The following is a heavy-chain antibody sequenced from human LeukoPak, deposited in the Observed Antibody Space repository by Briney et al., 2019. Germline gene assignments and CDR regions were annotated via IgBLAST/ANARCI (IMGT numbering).Heavy chain of an antibody. Sequence: GGSLRLSCAASGFTFRDYTMNWVRQAPGKGLEWVSAISKSGTYIKYADSVKGRFTVTRDNAKNSLFLQMNSLRVEDTALYFCTREVLIVVEPASNTIDFWGQGTRVTVSS. CDR3: TREVLIVVEPASNTIDF. CDR1: GFTFRDYT. V-gene: IGHV3-21*01. J-gene: IGHJ4*02. D-gene: IGHD2-2*01. CDR2: ISKSGTYI.